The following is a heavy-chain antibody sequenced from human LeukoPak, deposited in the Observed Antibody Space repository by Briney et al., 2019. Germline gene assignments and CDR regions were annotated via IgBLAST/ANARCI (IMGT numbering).Heavy chain of an antibody. CDR2: ISYDGSNK. Sequence: PGRSLRLSCAASGFTFSSYGMHWVRQAPGKGLEWVAVISYDGSNKYYADSVKGRFTISRDNAKNSLYLQMNSLRAEDMALYYCAKDKGVRVVIIGLHDAFDIWGQGTMVTVSS. V-gene: IGHV3-30*18. J-gene: IGHJ3*02. CDR3: AKDKGVRVVIIGLHDAFDI. CDR1: GFTFSSYG. D-gene: IGHD3-10*02.